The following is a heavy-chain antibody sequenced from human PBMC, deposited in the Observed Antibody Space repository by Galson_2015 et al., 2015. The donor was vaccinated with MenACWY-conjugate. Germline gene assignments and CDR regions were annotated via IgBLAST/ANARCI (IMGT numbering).Heavy chain of an antibody. CDR3: AWGRNPTVNSMYLDY. CDR1: GVNFGHCG. Sequence: ALRLRYAAAGVNFGHCGVNWGGQAPGTGVGWISYISSGGGVIQYADSAKGRFTISRDNARNAAFLQISSLRAGDSAVYYCAWGRNPTVNSMYLDYWGQGTLVTVSS. CDR2: ISSGGGVI. V-gene: IGHV3-48*01. J-gene: IGHJ4*02. D-gene: IGHD7-27*01.